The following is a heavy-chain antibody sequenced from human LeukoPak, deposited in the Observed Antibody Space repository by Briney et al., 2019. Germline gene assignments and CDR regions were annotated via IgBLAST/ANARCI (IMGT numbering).Heavy chain of an antibody. J-gene: IGHJ6*02. Sequence: ARGSLCPSRAASGFAFSSLTTNGVCQAPGKGLEWVSSISSSSCYIYYADSVKGRFTISRVNAKNSLYLQLNTLRAEDTAVYYCARDFCSGGSCYSHSYGMDVWGQGTLVTVSS. V-gene: IGHV3-21*01. CDR3: ARDFCSGGSCYSHSYGMDV. D-gene: IGHD2-15*01. CDR2: ISSSSCYI. CDR1: GFAFSSLT.